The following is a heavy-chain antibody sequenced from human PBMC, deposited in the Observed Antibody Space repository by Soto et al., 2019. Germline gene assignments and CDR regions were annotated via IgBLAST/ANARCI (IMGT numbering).Heavy chain of an antibody. Sequence: EVQLVESGGGLVQPGGSLRLSCAASGFTFSPFWMHWVRQVPGKGPVWVSRINSDGNSTSYADSVKGRFTISRHNAKNTLYLQMNSLSAEDTAVYYCARGSTHFDYWGQETLVTVSS. CDR2: INSDGNST. CDR1: GFTFSPFW. D-gene: IGHD2-2*01. J-gene: IGHJ4*02. V-gene: IGHV3-74*01. CDR3: ARGSTHFDY.